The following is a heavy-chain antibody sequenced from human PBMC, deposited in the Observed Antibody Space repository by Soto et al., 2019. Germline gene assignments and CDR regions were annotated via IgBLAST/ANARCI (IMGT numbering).Heavy chain of an antibody. D-gene: IGHD2-15*01. J-gene: IGHJ2*01. Sequence: SVKVSCKASGGTFSSYAISWVRQAPGQGLEWMGGIIPIFGTANYAQKFQGRVTITADESTSTAYMELSSLRSEDTAVYYCARRYCSGGSCYFWYFDIWGRGTLVTVSS. CDR2: IIPIFGTA. CDR3: ARRYCSGGSCYFWYFDI. V-gene: IGHV1-69*13. CDR1: GGTFSSYA.